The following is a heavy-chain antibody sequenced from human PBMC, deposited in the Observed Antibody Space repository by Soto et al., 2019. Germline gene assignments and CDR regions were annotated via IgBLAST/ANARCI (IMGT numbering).Heavy chain of an antibody. J-gene: IGHJ6*02. CDR1: GYTFTSYA. D-gene: IGHD2-21*02. Sequence: VASVKVSCKASGYTFTSYAMHWVRQAPGQRLEWMGWINAGNGNTKYSQKFQGRVTITRDTSASTAYMELSSLRSEDTAVYYCASEYCGGDCYSAARYGMDVWGQGTTVTVSS. CDR2: INAGNGNT. V-gene: IGHV1-3*01. CDR3: ASEYCGGDCYSAARYGMDV.